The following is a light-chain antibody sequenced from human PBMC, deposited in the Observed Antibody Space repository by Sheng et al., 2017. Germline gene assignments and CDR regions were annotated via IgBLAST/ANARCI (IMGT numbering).Light chain of an antibody. CDR3: AGWDSSLREVV. V-gene: IGLV1-47*01. CDR1: WSNVGTNN. Sequence: QPALTQPPSASGTPGQRVTIFCSGTWSNVGTNNVHWYKQVPGTAPKMLIYRNHERHSGVPDRFSGSKSGTSASLTISGLRSDDEADYYCAGWDSSLREVVFGGGTSLTV. J-gene: IGLJ2*01. CDR2: RNH.